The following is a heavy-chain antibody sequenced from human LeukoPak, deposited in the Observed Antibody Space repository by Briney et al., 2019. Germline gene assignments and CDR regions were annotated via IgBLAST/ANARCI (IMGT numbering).Heavy chain of an antibody. CDR1: GFTFSSYI. V-gene: IGHV3-30*04. Sequence: GGSLRLSCAASGFTFSSYIVHWVRQAPGKGLEWVAVISSDGGSTYYADSVKGRFTISRDNSKSTLYLQMNSLRAEDTAVYYCAREGDNLWGSYRYTNFDYWGQGTLVTVSS. CDR3: AREGDNLWGSYRYTNFDY. J-gene: IGHJ4*02. D-gene: IGHD3-16*02. CDR2: ISSDGGST.